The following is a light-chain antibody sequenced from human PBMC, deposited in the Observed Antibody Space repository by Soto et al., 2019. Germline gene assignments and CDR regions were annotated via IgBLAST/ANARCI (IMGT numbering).Light chain of an antibody. CDR2: AAS. V-gene: IGKV1-39*01. J-gene: IGKJ3*01. CDR1: QSISTW. Sequence: DIQLTQSPSTLSASVGDRVNLTCRASQSISTWLAWYQQKPGKAPKLLIYAASSLQSGVPSRFSGSGSGTDFTLTISSLQPEDFATYYCQQSYSTPLFTFGPGTKVDIK. CDR3: QQSYSTPLFT.